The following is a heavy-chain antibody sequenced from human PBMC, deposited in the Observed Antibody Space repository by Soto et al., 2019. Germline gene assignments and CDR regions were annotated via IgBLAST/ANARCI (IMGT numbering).Heavy chain of an antibody. CDR1: GGSVSNSNYY. V-gene: IGHV4-39*01. J-gene: IGHJ4*02. CDR2: VYSRGRS. CDR3: VSQRTSVPTQAYFDY. D-gene: IGHD2-2*01. Sequence: SETLSLTCTVSGGSVSNSNYYWGWIRQSPGKGLEWIGSVYSRGRSYSKSSVKSRVTISVDTSKNQFSLNLNSVTASDTAVYFCVSQRTSVPTQAYFDYWGPGALVTVSS.